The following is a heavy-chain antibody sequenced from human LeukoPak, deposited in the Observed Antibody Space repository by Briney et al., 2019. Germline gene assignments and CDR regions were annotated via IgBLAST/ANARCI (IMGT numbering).Heavy chain of an antibody. D-gene: IGHD5-18*01. J-gene: IGHJ6*03. CDR2: MNPNSGNT. V-gene: IGHV1-8*03. CDR1: GYTFTSYD. Sequence: ASVKVSCKASGYTFTSYDINWVRQATGQGLEWMGWMNPNSGNTGYAQKFQGRVTITRNTSISTAYMELSSLRSEDTAVYYCARVPARTVDTAIWGYYYMDVWGKETTVTVSS. CDR3: ARVPARTVDTAIWGYYYMDV.